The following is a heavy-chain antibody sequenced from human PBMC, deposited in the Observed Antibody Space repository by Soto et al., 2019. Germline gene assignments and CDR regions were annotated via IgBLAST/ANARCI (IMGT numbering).Heavy chain of an antibody. CDR1: GASISSSNW. D-gene: IGHD6-25*01. CDR3: ARGGSSDWLRIFHQ. V-gene: IGHV4-4*02. CDR2: IYPSGST. J-gene: IGHJ1*01. Sequence: PSETLSLTCAVSGASISSSNWWSWVRQPPGKGLEWIGEIYPSGSTNYNPSLKSRVTVSVDKSNNQFSLSLSSVTAADTAVYYCARGGSSDWLRIFHQWGQGTLVTVS.